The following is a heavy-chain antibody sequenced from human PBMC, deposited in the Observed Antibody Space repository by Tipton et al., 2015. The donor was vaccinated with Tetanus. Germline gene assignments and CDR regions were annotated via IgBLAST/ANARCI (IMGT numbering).Heavy chain of an antibody. CDR3: ARDQGGGRVGRLNWFDP. J-gene: IGHJ5*02. CDR1: GASISSAA. D-gene: IGHD3-16*01. Sequence: TLSLTCTVSGASISSAAWTWIRQPSGKGLEWIGHIFHSGSPNYNTTLTSRVTISLDTAKNQFSLDLYSVTAADTAVSYCARDQGGGRVGRLNWFDPWGQRTLVTVSS. V-gene: IGHV4-59*06. CDR2: IFHSGSP.